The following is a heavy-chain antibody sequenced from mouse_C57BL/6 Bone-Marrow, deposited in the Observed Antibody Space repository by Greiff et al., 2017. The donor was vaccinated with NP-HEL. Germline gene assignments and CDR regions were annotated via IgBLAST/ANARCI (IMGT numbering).Heavy chain of an antibody. V-gene: IGHV1-64*01. D-gene: IGHD1-1*01. J-gene: IGHJ2*01. CDR1: GYTFTSYW. CDR3: ARCPFYYYGSSYSYYFDY. CDR2: IHPNSGST. Sequence: VQLQQPGAELVKPGASVKLSCKASGYTFTSYWMHWVKQRPGQGLEWIGMIHPNSGSTNYNEKFKSKATLTVDKSSSTAYMQLSSLTSEDSAVYYCARCPFYYYGSSYSYYFDYWGQGTTLTVSS.